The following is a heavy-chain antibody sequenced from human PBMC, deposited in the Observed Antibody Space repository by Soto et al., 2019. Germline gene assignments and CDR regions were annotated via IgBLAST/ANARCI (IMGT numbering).Heavy chain of an antibody. CDR1: GFSLTTTGVG. V-gene: IGHV2-5*02. CDR3: AHREFDGIREVIRWFDS. CDR2: IYWDDDK. Sequence: QITLRESGPTLVKPTQTLTLTCTFSGFSLTTTGVGVGWFRQPPGRALEWLALIYWDDDKRYSPSLKNRLTITKDTSKNQVVLTMSNMDPVDTATFYCAHREFDGIREVIRWFDSWGQGILVTVSS. J-gene: IGHJ5*01. D-gene: IGHD3-10*01.